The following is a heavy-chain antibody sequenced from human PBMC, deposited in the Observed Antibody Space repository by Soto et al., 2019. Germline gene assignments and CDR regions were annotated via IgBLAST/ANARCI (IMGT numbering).Heavy chain of an antibody. Sequence: LRLSCAASGFTFSSYAMSWVRQAPGKGLEWVSAISGSGGSTYYADSVKGRFTISRDNSKNTLYLQMNSLRAEDTAVYYCAKGVGSTSYYGMDVWGQGTTVTVSS. CDR2: ISGSGGST. CDR3: AKGVGSTSYYGMDV. D-gene: IGHD2-2*01. CDR1: GFTFSSYA. V-gene: IGHV3-23*01. J-gene: IGHJ6*02.